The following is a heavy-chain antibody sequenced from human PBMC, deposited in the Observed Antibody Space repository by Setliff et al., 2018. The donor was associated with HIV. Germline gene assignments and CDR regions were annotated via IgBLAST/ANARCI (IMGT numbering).Heavy chain of an antibody. Sequence: ASVKVSCKPSGSTFSTYDINWVRQATGQGLEWMGWMNPNSGNTGYAQKFQGRVTMTRNTSISTAYMELSSLRSDDTAVYYCASSWSRVRYYGMDVWGQGTTVTVSS. CDR2: MNPNSGNT. CDR3: ASSWSRVRYYGMDV. CDR1: GSTFSTYD. D-gene: IGHD6-13*01. V-gene: IGHV1-8*01. J-gene: IGHJ6*02.